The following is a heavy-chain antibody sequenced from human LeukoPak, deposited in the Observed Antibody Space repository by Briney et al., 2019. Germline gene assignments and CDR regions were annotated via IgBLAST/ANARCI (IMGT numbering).Heavy chain of an antibody. CDR3: ARYCSGGSCYSHLYYYYGMDV. D-gene: IGHD2-15*01. CDR1: GYTFINYG. J-gene: IGHJ6*04. Sequence: ASVKVSCRASGYTFINYGINWVRQAPGQGLEWMGWISAYNGNTNYAQKLQGRVTMTTETSTSTAYMELRSLRSDDTAVYYCARYCSGGSCYSHLYYYYGMDVWGKGTTVTVSS. V-gene: IGHV1-18*04. CDR2: ISAYNGNT.